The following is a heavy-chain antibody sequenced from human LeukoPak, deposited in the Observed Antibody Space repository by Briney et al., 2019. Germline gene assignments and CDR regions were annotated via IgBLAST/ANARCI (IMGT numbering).Heavy chain of an antibody. CDR2: INPNSGGT. CDR1: GYTFTGYY. J-gene: IGHJ6*03. Sequence: ASVKVSCKASGYTFTGYYMHWVRQAPGQGLEWMGWINPNSGGTNYAQKFQGRVTMTRDTSISTAYMELSRLRSDDTAVYYCARDLFNWAKDYYYYYMDVWGKGTTVTVSS. V-gene: IGHV1-2*02. D-gene: IGHD7-27*01. CDR3: ARDLFNWAKDYYYYYMDV.